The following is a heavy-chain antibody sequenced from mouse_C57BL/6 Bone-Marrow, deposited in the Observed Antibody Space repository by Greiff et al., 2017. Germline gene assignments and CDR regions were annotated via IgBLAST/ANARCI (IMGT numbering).Heavy chain of an antibody. V-gene: IGHV1-54*01. Sequence: VMLVESGAELVRPGTSVKVSCKASGYAFTNYLIEWVKQRPGQGLEWIGVINPGSGGTNYNEKFKGKATLTADKSSSTAYMQLSSLTSEDSAVYFCARGEYPAWFAYWGQGTLVTVSA. D-gene: IGHD5-1*01. CDR1: GYAFTNYL. CDR2: INPGSGGT. CDR3: ARGEYPAWFAY. J-gene: IGHJ3*01.